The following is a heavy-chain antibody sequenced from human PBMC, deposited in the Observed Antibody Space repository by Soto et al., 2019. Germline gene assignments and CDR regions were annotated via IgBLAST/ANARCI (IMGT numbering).Heavy chain of an antibody. V-gene: IGHV3-23*01. J-gene: IGHJ6*02. CDR2: VSASGGGT. CDR1: GFTFSSYA. Sequence: GGSLRLSCAASGFTFSSYAMNWVRQAPGKGLEWVAGVSASGGGTSYADSVKGRFTISRDNSKNTLYLQMNSLRAEDTAVYYCARAIAVAGRYYYYGMDVWGQGTTVTVSS. CDR3: ARAIAVAGRYYYYGMDV. D-gene: IGHD6-19*01.